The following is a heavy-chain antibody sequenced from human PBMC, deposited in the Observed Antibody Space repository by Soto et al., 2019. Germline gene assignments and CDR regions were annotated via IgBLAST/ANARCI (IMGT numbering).Heavy chain of an antibody. J-gene: IGHJ4*02. V-gene: IGHV3-23*01. D-gene: IGHD3-3*01. CDR2: ISGSGGST. CDR3: AKMKEYDFWSSYSYYFDY. CDR1: GFTFSSYA. Sequence: PGGSLRLSCAVSGFTFSSYAMSWVRQAPGKGLEWVSAISGSGGSTYYADSVKGRFSISRDNSKNTLYLQMNSLRAEDTAVYYCAKMKEYDFWSSYSYYFDYWGQGTLVTVS.